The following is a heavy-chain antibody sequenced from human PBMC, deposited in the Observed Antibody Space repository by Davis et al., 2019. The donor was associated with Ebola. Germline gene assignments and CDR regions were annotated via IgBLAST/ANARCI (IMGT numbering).Heavy chain of an antibody. D-gene: IGHD3-22*01. CDR3: ARGAYYYDSSGYYSFDY. CDR2: ISSSSSYI. J-gene: IGHJ4*02. Sequence: GESLKISCAASGFTFSSYWMSWVRQAPGKGLEWVSSISSSSSYIYYADSVKGRFTISRDNAKNSLYLQMNSLRAEDTAVYYCARGAYYYDSSGYYSFDYWGQGTLVTVSS. CDR1: GFTFSSYW. V-gene: IGHV3-21*04.